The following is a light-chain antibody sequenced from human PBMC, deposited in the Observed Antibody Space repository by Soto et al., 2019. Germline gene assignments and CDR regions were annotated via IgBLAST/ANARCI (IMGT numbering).Light chain of an antibody. CDR2: AST. CDR1: SSNIGSNE. J-gene: IGLJ2*01. Sequence: QSVLTQPPSVSAAPGQEVTISCSGSSSNIGSNEVSWYQQVPGTAPKLLIYASTKRASGISDRISASKSGTSATLVITGLQTGDEADYFCGAWDTSLSAVLFGGGTKLTVL. V-gene: IGLV1-51*01. CDR3: GAWDTSLSAVL.